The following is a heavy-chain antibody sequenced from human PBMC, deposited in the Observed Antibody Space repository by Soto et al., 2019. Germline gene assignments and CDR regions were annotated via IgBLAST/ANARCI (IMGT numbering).Heavy chain of an antibody. J-gene: IGHJ4*02. CDR3: NRGSEYDFWSGYL. Sequence: QAQLEQSGGEVKKPGSSVKVSCKVTGGTSTRYAINWVRQAPGQGLEWMGGIVPMFGTSKYAQKFQGRVTITADTSTNIAYMELRSLRSEDTAVYYCNRGSEYDFWSGYLWGQGTLVSVSS. CDR2: IVPMFGTS. D-gene: IGHD3-3*01. V-gene: IGHV1-69*06. CDR1: GGTSTRYA.